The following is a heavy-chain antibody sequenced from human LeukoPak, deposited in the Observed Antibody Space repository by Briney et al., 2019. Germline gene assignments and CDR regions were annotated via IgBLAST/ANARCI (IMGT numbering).Heavy chain of an antibody. CDR3: ARGVSRGYSYGRYYMDV. J-gene: IGHJ6*03. CDR2: IYYTGST. D-gene: IGHD5-18*01. Sequence: SETLSLTCTISGGSVSDYYWSWIRQSPGKGLEWIGYIYYTGSTTYNPSLKSRVTMSADTSKNQFSLNLNSVTAADTAVYYCARGVSRGYSYGRYYMDVWGKGTTVTVSS. CDR1: GGSVSDYY. V-gene: IGHV4-59*02.